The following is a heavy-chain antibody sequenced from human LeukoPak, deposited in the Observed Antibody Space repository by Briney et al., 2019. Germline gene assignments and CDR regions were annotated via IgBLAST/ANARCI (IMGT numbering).Heavy chain of an antibody. D-gene: IGHD6-19*01. CDR1: GGSLSGHY. Sequence: GGSLSGHYWSWIRQPPGKGLEWIGEIDHSGNTNYNPSLKSRVTISVDTSKNQFSLKLSSVTAADTAVYYCARDRDSSGWYGVYEYWGQGTLVTVSS. CDR3: ARDRDSSGWYGVYEY. V-gene: IGHV4-34*01. J-gene: IGHJ4*02. CDR2: IDHSGNT.